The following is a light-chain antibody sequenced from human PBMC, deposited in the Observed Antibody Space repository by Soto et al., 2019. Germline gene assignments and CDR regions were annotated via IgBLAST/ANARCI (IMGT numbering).Light chain of an antibody. CDR1: QSVSSSY. Sequence: EIVLTQSPGTLSLSPGARATLSCRASQSVSSSYLAWYQQKPGQAPRLLIYGASSRATGIPDRFSGSGSGTDFTLTLSRLEPEDFAVYYCQQYGSSPTFGGGTKVEIK. CDR3: QQYGSSPT. J-gene: IGKJ4*01. CDR2: GAS. V-gene: IGKV3-20*01.